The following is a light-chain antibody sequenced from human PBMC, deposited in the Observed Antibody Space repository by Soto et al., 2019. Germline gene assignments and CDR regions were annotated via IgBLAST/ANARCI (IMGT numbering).Light chain of an antibody. V-gene: IGKV1-5*01. J-gene: IGKJ1*01. CDR3: QQYNSYPCT. CDR1: QSISSW. CDR2: DAY. Sequence: DSQMTQSPSTLYASVGDRVTITCRASQSISSWLAWYQQKPGKAPKLLIYDAYSLESGVPSRFRGSGSESEFTLTISSLQPDDFATYSCQQYNSYPCTFGQGTKVEI.